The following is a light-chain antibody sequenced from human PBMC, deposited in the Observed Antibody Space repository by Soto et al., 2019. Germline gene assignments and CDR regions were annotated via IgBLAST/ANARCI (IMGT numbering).Light chain of an antibody. CDR3: SSYTSSSTLEVV. V-gene: IGLV2-14*01. CDR1: ISDVGGYNY. CDR2: DVS. J-gene: IGLJ2*01. Sequence: QSVLTQPASVSGSPGQSITISCTGTISDVGGYNYVSWYQQHPGKAPKLMIYDVSNRPSGVSNRFSGSKSGNTASLTISGLQAEDEADYYCSSYTSSSTLEVVFGGGTKVTVL.